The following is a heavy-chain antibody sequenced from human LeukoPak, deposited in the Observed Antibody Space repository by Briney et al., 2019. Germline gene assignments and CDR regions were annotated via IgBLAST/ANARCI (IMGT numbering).Heavy chain of an antibody. D-gene: IGHD5-12*01. CDR3: ARGPGVATMYFDY. CDR1: GGPISSSGYS. V-gene: IGHV4-30-2*01. Sequence: SQTLSLTCAVSGGPISSSGYSWSWIRQPPGKGLEWIGYIYHSGSTYYNPSLKSRVTISVDRSKNQFSLKLSSVTAADTAVYYCARGPGVATMYFDYWGQGTLVTVSS. J-gene: IGHJ4*02. CDR2: IYHSGST.